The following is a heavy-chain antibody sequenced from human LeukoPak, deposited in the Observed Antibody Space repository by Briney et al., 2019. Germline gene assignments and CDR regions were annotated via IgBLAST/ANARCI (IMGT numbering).Heavy chain of an antibody. CDR2: IYGSGTT. CDR3: ARVIAVAGRGYFDN. J-gene: IGHJ4*02. CDR1: GGTISRYYSINRYY. V-gene: IGHV4-61*03. Sequence: PSETLSLTCAVFGGTISRYYSINRYYWSWIRQPPGKGLEWIGYIYGSGTTNYNPSLKSRATISTDTSEHHFSPKLTSVTAADTAVYYCARVIAVAGRGYFDNWGQGTLVTVSS. D-gene: IGHD6-19*01.